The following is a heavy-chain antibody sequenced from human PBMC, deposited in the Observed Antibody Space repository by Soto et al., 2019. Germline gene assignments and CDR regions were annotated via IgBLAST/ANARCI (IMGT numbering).Heavy chain of an antibody. J-gene: IGHJ4*02. CDR2: ISASGDNA. CDR3: AKFFVAGTRGYFDS. V-gene: IGHV3-23*01. CDR1: GFICSSYA. Sequence: EVQLLESGGGLVQPGGSLRLSCTASGFICSSYAMSWVRQAPGKGLEWVSAISASGDNAYYADSVKGRFTISRDRSKSLYLQMKSLRADDTAIYYCAKFFVAGTRGYFDSWGQGTLVTVSS. D-gene: IGHD6-19*01.